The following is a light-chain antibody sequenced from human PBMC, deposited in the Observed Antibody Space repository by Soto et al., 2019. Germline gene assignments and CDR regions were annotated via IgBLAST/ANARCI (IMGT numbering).Light chain of an antibody. CDR3: QQYDNCPPLT. CDR2: GAS. J-gene: IGKJ4*01. CDR1: QSVNNN. V-gene: IGKV3D-15*01. Sequence: EIVMTQSPATLSVSPGERATLSCRASQSVNNNLAWYQQKPGQSPRPVMYGASTRATGIPARFSGSGSGSGTEFTLTISSLQSEDFAVYYCQQYDNCPPLTFGGGTKVEIK.